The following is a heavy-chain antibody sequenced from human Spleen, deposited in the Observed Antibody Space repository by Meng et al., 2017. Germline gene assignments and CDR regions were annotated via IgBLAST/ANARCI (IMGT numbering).Heavy chain of an antibody. Sequence: GSLRLSCSVSGASISSYYWSWIRQLPGKGLEWIGYFYYSGSTNYNPSLKSRVAISVDTSKTHFSLKLSSVTAADTAVYYCARGTIWFGEVLMNWFDPWGQGTLVTVSS. CDR3: ARGTIWFGEVLMNWFDP. J-gene: IGHJ5*02. CDR1: GASISSYY. CDR2: FYYSGST. D-gene: IGHD3-10*01. V-gene: IGHV4-59*01.